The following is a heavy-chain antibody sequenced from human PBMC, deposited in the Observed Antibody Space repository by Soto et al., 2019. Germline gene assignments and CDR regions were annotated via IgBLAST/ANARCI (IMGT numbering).Heavy chain of an antibody. V-gene: IGHV4-34*01. D-gene: IGHD3-3*01. J-gene: IGHJ6*02. CDR2: INHSGST. Sequence: SETLSLTCAVYGGSFSGYYWSWIRQPPGKGLEWIGEINHSGSTNYNPSLKSRVTISVDTSKNQFSLKLSSVTAADTAVYYCARGPYDFWSGYFYGMDVWGQGTTVTVSS. CDR1: GGSFSGYY. CDR3: ARGPYDFWSGYFYGMDV.